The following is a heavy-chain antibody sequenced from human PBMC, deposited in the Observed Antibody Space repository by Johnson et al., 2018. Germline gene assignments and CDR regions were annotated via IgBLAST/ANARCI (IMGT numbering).Heavy chain of an antibody. D-gene: IGHD5-18*01. CDR2: LSDDGSNK. CDR3: AKERRRGYSYGYGYGGAFDI. V-gene: IGHV3-30*18. Sequence: QVQLVESGGGVVQPGRSLRLSCAASGFTFSSYGMHWVRQAPGKGLAWVAVLSDDGSNKYYADSVKGRFTISRENSKNALYLQMNSLRAEDTAVYYWAKERRRGYSYGYGYGGAFDIWGQGTMVTVSS. J-gene: IGHJ3*02. CDR1: GFTFSSYG.